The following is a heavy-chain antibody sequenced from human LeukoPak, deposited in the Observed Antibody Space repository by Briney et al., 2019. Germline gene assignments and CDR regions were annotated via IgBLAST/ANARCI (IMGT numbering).Heavy chain of an antibody. D-gene: IGHD6-19*01. V-gene: IGHV4-59*08. J-gene: IGHJ4*02. CDR1: GGSISSHY. CDR2: IYYSGST. CDR3: ARFLGQPSSGEFDY. Sequence: PSETLSLTCTVSGGSISSHYWSWIRQPPGKGLEWIGYIYYSGSTNYNPSLKSRVTISVDTSKNQFSLKLSSVTAAGTAVYYCARFLGQPSSGEFDYWGQGTLVTVSS.